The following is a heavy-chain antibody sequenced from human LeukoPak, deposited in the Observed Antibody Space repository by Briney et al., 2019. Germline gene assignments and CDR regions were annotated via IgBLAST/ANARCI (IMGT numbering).Heavy chain of an antibody. CDR2: IYPGDSDT. V-gene: IGHV5-51*01. CDR1: GXRFTSYW. CDR3: ARRGLYATSPFDF. Sequence: ESLKISCKASGXRFTSYWIGWVRQMPGKGLEWMGIIYPGDSDTRYSPSFQGQVTISADKSISTAFLQWSSLKASDTAMYYCARRGLYATSPFDFWGQGTLVTVSS. D-gene: IGHD2-2*01. J-gene: IGHJ4*02.